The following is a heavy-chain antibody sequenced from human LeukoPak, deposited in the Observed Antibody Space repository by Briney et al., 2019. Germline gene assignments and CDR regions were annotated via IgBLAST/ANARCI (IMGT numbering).Heavy chain of an antibody. J-gene: IGHJ6*02. D-gene: IGHD3-9*01. Sequence: GGSLRLSCAASGFTFSDYNMNWVRQAPGKGLEWVSYITNSGSTIHYADSVRGRFTISRDNAKNSLYLQMNSLRAEDTAVYYCARSIGLTGGGVDVWCQGTTVTVSS. V-gene: IGHV3-11*01. CDR2: ITNSGSTI. CDR3: ARSIGLTGGGVDV. CDR1: GFTFSDYN.